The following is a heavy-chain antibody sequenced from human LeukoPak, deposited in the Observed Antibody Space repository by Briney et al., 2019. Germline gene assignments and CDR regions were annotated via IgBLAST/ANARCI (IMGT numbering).Heavy chain of an antibody. J-gene: IGHJ6*03. V-gene: IGHV4-59*08. CDR1: GGSISSYY. CDR2: IYYSGSA. CDR3: ARVVVVAAYYYYMDV. D-gene: IGHD2-15*01. Sequence: SETLSLTCTVSGGSISSYYWSWIRQPPGMGLEWIGYIYYSGSANYHPSLKSRVTISVDTSKNQFSLKLSSVTAADTAVYCCARVVVVAAYYYYMDVWGKGTTVTISS.